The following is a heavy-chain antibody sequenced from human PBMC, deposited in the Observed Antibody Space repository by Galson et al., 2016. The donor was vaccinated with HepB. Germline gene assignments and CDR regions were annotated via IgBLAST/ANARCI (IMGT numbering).Heavy chain of an antibody. CDR1: GFTFSSYA. D-gene: IGHD3-10*01. V-gene: IGHV3-23*01. Sequence: SLRLSCAASGFTFSSYAMTWVRQAPGKGLEWVSSISGSGGSTHYADSVKGRFTIARDNSKNTLYLQMNSLRAEDTAVYYCPKLAGYYGSGTRDYWGQGTLVPVSS. J-gene: IGHJ4*02. CDR3: PKLAGYYGSGTRDY. CDR2: ISGSGGST.